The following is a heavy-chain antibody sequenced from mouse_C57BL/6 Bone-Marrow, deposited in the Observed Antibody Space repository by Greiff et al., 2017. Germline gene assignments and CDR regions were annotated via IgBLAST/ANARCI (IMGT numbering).Heavy chain of an antibody. D-gene: IGHD3-2*02. Sequence: VQLQQSGAELVRPGTSVKVSCKASGYAFTNYLIEWVKQRPGQGLEWIGVINPGSGGTNYNEKFKGKAPLTADKSSSPAYMQLSILASEYSAVYFWTRKAGYFDYWGQGTTLTVSS. CDR3: TRKAGYFDY. J-gene: IGHJ2*01. CDR2: INPGSGGT. V-gene: IGHV1-54*01. CDR1: GYAFTNYL.